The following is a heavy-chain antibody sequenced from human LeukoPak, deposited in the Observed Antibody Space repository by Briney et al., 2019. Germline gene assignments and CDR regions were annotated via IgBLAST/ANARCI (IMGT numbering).Heavy chain of an antibody. J-gene: IGHJ4*02. CDR1: GFTFSSYS. CDR3: AREYSSSSGRSFDY. V-gene: IGHV3-48*01. D-gene: IGHD6-6*01. Sequence: GTSLRLSCAASGFTFSSYSMNWVRQAPGKGLEWVSYISSGSGTIYYADSVKGRFTISRDNAKNSLYLQMNSLRAEDTAVYYCAREYSSSSGRSFDYWGQGTLVTVSS. CDR2: ISSGSGTI.